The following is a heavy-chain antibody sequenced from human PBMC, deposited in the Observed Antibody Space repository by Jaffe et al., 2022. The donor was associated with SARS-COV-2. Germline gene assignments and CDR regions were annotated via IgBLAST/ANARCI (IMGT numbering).Heavy chain of an antibody. CDR3: ARGAFWRGYYGGYNYYGMDV. V-gene: IGHV4-61*02. Sequence: QVQLQESGPGLVKSSQTLSLTCGVSGGSITSGSYYWSWIRQPAGKGLEWIGHIYTSGSTNYNPSLKSRVTISVDTSKNQFSLNLNSVTAADTAVYYCARGAFWRGYYGGYNYYGMDVWGQGTTVTVSS. CDR1: GGSITSGSYY. CDR2: IYTSGST. D-gene: IGHD3-3*01. J-gene: IGHJ6*02.